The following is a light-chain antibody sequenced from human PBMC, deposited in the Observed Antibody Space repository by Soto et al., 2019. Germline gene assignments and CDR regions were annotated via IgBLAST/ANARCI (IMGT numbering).Light chain of an antibody. Sequence: EIVVTQSPATLSVSPGERVTPSCRASQSVGSNLAWYQQKPGQAPRLLIYGASTRATGIPARFSGSGSGTEFTLTISSLQSEDFVVYYCQQYNKWPRTFGQGTKVEIK. CDR1: QSVGSN. V-gene: IGKV3-15*01. CDR2: GAS. J-gene: IGKJ1*01. CDR3: QQYNKWPRT.